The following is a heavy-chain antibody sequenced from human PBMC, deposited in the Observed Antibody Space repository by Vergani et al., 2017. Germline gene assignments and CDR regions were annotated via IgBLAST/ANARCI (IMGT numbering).Heavy chain of an antibody. CDR3: ARRDGFTLGY. J-gene: IGHJ4*02. Sequence: QVQLQESGPGLVKPSETLSLTCAVSSYSISSGYYWGWIRQPPGKGLEWIGTIYHSGSTFYNPSLRSRVTISVDMSKNQFSLNLSSVTAADTAVYFCARRDGFTLGYWGQGILVTVSS. CDR2: IYHSGST. D-gene: IGHD5-24*01. CDR1: SYSISSGYY. V-gene: IGHV4-38-2*01.